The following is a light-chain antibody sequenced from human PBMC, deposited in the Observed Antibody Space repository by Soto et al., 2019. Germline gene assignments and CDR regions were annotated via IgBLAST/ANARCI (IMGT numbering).Light chain of an antibody. CDR3: QQRSNWPPLT. CDR1: QSVGNY. V-gene: IGKV3-11*01. CDR2: DAS. J-gene: IGKJ4*01. Sequence: EIVLLQSPATLSLSPGERATLSCRASQSVGNYLTWYQHKPCQPPRLLIYDASNRSTGIPARFSGSGSETDFTLTISSLEPEAFAVYYCQQRSNWPPLTFGGGTKVEIK.